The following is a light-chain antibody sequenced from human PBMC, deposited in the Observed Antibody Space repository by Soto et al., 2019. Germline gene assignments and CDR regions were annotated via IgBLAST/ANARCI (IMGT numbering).Light chain of an antibody. V-gene: IGLV2-23*03. Sequence: QPVLTQPASVSGSPGQSITISCAGTSSDVGGYNLVSWYQQHPGKAPKLMLYEGSKRPSGVSTRFSGSKSGNTASLTISGLQAEDEADYYCCSYAGVNIFVVFGGGTKLTVL. CDR1: SSDVGGYNL. CDR2: EGS. CDR3: CSYAGVNIFVV. J-gene: IGLJ2*01.